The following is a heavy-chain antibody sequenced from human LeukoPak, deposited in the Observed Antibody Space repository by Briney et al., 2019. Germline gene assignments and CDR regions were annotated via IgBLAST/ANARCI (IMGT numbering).Heavy chain of an antibody. V-gene: IGHV3-23*01. CDR2: ISGRGDST. J-gene: IGHJ4*02. Sequence: GGSLRLSCAASGFTFSSYAMSWVRQAPGKGLEWVSAISGRGDSTYYADSVKGRFTISRDNSKNTLYLQMNSLRAEDTGVYFCAKPSGNCVDYWGQGTLVTVSS. CDR3: AKPSGNCVDY. D-gene: IGHD1-26*01. CDR1: GFTFSSYA.